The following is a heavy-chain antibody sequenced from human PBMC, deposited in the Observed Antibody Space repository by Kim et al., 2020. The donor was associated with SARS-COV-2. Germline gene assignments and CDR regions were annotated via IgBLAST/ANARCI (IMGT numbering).Heavy chain of an antibody. J-gene: IGHJ3*02. CDR3: ARVVFKAVSNNKWASAFDI. Sequence: SQTLSLTCAISGDSVSSNSAAWNWIRQSPSRGLEWLGRTYYRSKWYNDYAVSVKSRITINPDTSKNQFSLQLNSVTPEDTAVYYCARVVFKAVSNNKWASAFDIWGQGTMVTVSS. CDR1: GDSVSSNSAA. CDR2: TYYRSKWYN. V-gene: IGHV6-1*01. D-gene: IGHD1-26*01.